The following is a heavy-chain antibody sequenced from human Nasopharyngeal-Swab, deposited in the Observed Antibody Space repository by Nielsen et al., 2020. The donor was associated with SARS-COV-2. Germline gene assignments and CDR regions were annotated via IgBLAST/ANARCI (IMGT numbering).Heavy chain of an antibody. J-gene: IGHJ6*02. CDR2: INPNSGGT. D-gene: IGHD1/OR15-1a*01. Sequence: ASVKVSCKASGYTFTGYYMHWVRQAPGQGLEWMGRINPNSGGTNYAQKFQVRVTMTRDTSISTAYMELSRLRSDDTAVYYCARDEKQIGYYYYGMDVWGQGTTVTVSS. CDR3: ARDEKQIGYYYYGMDV. V-gene: IGHV1-2*06. CDR1: GYTFTGYY.